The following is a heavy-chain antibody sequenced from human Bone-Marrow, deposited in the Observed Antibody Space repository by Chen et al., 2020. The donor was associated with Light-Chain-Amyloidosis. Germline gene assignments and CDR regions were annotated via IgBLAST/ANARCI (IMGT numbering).Heavy chain of an antibody. CDR2: IKQDGSEK. D-gene: IGHD3-10*01. CDR3: AREGRYITMVRGVIRYYYYMDV. J-gene: IGHJ6*03. Sequence: EVQLVEAGGGLVQPGGSLRLSCAAPGFTFSRYWMSWVRHAPGRGLEWVANIKQDGSEKYYLDAVKCRFTISRDNAKNSLYLQMNSLRAEDTAVYYCAREGRYITMVRGVIRYYYYMDVWGQGTTVIASS. V-gene: IGHV3-7*01. CDR1: GFTFSRYW.